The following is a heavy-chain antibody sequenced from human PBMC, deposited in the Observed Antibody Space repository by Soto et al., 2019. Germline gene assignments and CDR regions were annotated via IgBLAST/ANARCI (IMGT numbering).Heavy chain of an antibody. Sequence: GGSLRLSCTASGFTFSSYGMGWVRQAPGKGLQWVSTIRGDGGQTHYTDSVKGRFTISRDNSKNTLYLQMNSLTAEDTAVYYCAKDRVAPGPGGWFDPWGQGTLVTVSS. J-gene: IGHJ5*02. CDR3: AKDRVAPGPGGWFDP. D-gene: IGHD2-2*01. CDR2: IRGDGGQT. V-gene: IGHV3-23*01. CDR1: GFTFSSYG.